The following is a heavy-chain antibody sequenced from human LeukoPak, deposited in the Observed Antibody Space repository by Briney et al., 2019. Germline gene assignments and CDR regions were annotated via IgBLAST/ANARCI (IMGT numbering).Heavy chain of an antibody. D-gene: IGHD2-2*01. CDR3: AREYVVPAYYYYGMDV. CDR1: GYTFTGYY. CDR2: INPNSGGT. Sequence: GASVKVSCKAPGYTFTGYYMHWVRQAPGQGLEWMGWINPNSGGTNYAQKFQGWVTMTRDTSISTAYMELSRLRSDDTAVYCCAREYVVPAYYYYGMDVWGKGTTVTVSS. J-gene: IGHJ6*04. V-gene: IGHV1-2*04.